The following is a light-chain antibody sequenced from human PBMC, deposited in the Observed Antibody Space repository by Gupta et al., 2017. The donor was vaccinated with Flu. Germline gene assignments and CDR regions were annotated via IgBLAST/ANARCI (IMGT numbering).Light chain of an antibody. CDR1: EDINTY. J-gene: IGKJ2*01. CDR3: QQTDIMPDT. CDR2: SAS. Sequence: DIQMTQSPSPLYASLGDRIRITCRASEDINTYLNWYQQRPGESPKLLIYSASILQGGVPSKFSGSGPGTDFTLTITNVQPGDFATYYCQQTDIMPDTFGQGTKL. V-gene: IGKV1-39*01.